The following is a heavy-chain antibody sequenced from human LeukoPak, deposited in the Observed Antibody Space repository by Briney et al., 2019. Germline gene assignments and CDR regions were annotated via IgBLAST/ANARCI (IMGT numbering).Heavy chain of an antibody. J-gene: IGHJ4*02. Sequence: GGSLRLSCAASGFTFSSYSMNWVRQAPGKGLEWVSFISSSGSVIYYADSVKGRFTISRDNAEKSLHLQMNSLTAEDTALYYCAKDRGTGFLHDWTVSSWGQGTRVTVSS. CDR2: ISSSGSVI. V-gene: IGHV3-48*01. CDR1: GFTFSSYS. D-gene: IGHD3/OR15-3a*01. CDR3: AKDRGTGFLHDWTVSS.